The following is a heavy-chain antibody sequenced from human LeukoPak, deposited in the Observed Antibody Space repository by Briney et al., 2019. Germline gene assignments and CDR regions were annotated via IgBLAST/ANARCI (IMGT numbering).Heavy chain of an antibody. CDR3: ASSTYYYDSSGGSFDY. J-gene: IGHJ4*02. V-gene: IGHV3-7*01. CDR1: GFTFSSYW. CDR2: IKQDGSEK. D-gene: IGHD3-22*01. Sequence: GGSLRLSCAASGFTFSSYWMSWVRQAPGKGLEWVANIKQDGSEKYYVDSVKGRFTISRDNAKNSLYLQMNSLRAEDTAVYYCASSTYYYDSSGGSFDYWGQGTLVTVSS.